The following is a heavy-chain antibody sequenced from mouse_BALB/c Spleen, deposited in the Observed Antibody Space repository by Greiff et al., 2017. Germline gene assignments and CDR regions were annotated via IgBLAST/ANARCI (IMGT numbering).Heavy chain of an antibody. CDR2: IWGDGST. CDR1: GFSLTGYG. CDR3: ARDGGLLPLDY. J-gene: IGHJ2*01. D-gene: IGHD2-3*01. V-gene: IGHV2-6-7*01. Sequence: QVQLKESGPGLVAPSRSLSITCTVSGFSLTGYGVNWVRQPPGKGLEWLGMIWGDGSTDYNSALKSRLSISKDNSKSQVFLKMNSLQTDDTARYYCARDGGLLPLDYWGQGTTLTVSS.